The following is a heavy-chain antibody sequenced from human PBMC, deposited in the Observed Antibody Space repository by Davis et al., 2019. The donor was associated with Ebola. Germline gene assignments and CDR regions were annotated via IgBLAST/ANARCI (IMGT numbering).Heavy chain of an antibody. CDR3: ARGDGFRGTVTREYYYYGMDV. V-gene: IGHV1-46*01. Sequence: ASVKVSCKASGYTFTSYYMHWVRQAPGQGLEWMGIINPSGGSTSYAQKFQGRVTITRDTSASTAYMELSSLRSEDTAVYYCARGDGFRGTVTREYYYYGMDVWGQGTTVTVSS. D-gene: IGHD4-17*01. CDR1: GYTFTSYY. J-gene: IGHJ6*02. CDR2: INPSGGST.